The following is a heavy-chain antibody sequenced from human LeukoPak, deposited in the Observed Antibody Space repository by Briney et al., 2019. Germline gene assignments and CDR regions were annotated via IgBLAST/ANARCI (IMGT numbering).Heavy chain of an antibody. CDR2: ISYDGSNK. D-gene: IGHD6-13*01. Sequence: GGSLRLSCAASGFTFSSYGMHWVRQAPGKGLEWVAVISYDGSNKYYADSVKGRFTISRDNSKNTLYLQMNSLRAEDTAVYYCAKVRQPPSFYYYYGMDVWGQGTTVTVSS. J-gene: IGHJ6*02. CDR3: AKVRQPPSFYYYYGMDV. V-gene: IGHV3-30*18. CDR1: GFTFSSYG.